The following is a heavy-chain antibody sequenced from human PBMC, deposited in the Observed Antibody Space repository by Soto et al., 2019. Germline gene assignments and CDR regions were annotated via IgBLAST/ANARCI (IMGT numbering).Heavy chain of an antibody. CDR1: GGSISSGDYY. J-gene: IGHJ6*02. Sequence: PSETLSLTCTVSGGSISSGDYYWSWIRQPPGKGLEWIGYIYYSGSTYYNPSLKSRLTMSLDTSQNQFSLKLNSVTAADTAVYFCARVPSPFDFYYAMDVWGQGTTVTVSS. CDR3: ARVPSPFDFYYAMDV. CDR2: IYYSGST. D-gene: IGHD3-16*01. V-gene: IGHV4-30-4*02.